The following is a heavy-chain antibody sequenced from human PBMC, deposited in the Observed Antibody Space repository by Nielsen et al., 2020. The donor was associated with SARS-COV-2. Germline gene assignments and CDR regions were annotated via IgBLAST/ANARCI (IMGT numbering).Heavy chain of an antibody. CDR2: ISYSGNT. CDR1: GCSISSYY. D-gene: IGHD3-10*01. J-gene: IGHJ4*02. V-gene: IGHV4-59*08. Sequence: SETLSLTCTVSGCSISSYYWYWIRQPPGKGPEWIGDISYSGNTNYNPSLKSRVTISVDTSKNQFSLKLSSVTAADTAVYYCARHFDYGSGSYPFDYWGQGTLVTVSS. CDR3: ARHFDYGSGSYPFDY.